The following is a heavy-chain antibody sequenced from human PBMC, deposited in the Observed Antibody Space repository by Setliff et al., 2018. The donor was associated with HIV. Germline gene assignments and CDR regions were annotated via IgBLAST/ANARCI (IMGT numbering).Heavy chain of an antibody. J-gene: IGHJ4*02. V-gene: IGHV4-31*03. Sequence: PSATLSLTCTVSGGSISSGTYYWSWIRQHPGKGLEWIGYIYYSGSTYYNPSLKSRVTISADTSRNQFSLKLSSVTAADTAVYYCARDRSDYYNLPGYFDHWGQGTPVTVSS. D-gene: IGHD3-3*01. CDR2: IYYSGST. CDR3: ARDRSDYYNLPGYFDH. CDR1: GGSISSGTYY.